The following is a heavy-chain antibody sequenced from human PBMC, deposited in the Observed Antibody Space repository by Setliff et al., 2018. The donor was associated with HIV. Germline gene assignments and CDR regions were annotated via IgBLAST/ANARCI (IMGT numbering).Heavy chain of an antibody. Sequence: GGSLRLSCSASGFTFSSYAMHWVRQAPGKGLEYVSAISSNGGSTYYADSVKGRFTISRDNAKNSLYLQMNSLRAEDTAVYYCARAGVYYDSSVSCFRGCYGMDVWGHGATVTVSS. D-gene: IGHD3-22*01. CDR1: GFTFSSYA. CDR3: ARAGVYYDSSVSCFRGCYGMDV. V-gene: IGHV3-64*04. J-gene: IGHJ6*02. CDR2: ISSNGGST.